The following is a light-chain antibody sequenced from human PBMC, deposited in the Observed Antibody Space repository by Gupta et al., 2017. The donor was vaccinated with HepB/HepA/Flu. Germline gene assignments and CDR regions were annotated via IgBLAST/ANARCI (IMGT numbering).Light chain of an antibody. Sequence: SYELTQPHSVSVSPGQPATITCSGNKLGDRYASWYQQKPGQSPLLVIYQDAKRPAGASGRFSGSNAGNTATLTISGTQAVDEDDYYCQAGATSTYVVFGGGTKLTVL. J-gene: IGLJ2*01. V-gene: IGLV3-1*01. CDR2: QDA. CDR1: KLGDRY. CDR3: QAGATSTYVV.